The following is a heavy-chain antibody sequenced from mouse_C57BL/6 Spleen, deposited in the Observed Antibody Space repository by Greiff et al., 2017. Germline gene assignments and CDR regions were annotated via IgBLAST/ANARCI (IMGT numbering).Heavy chain of an antibody. CDR1: GYTFTDYN. D-gene: IGHD2-4*01. CDR3: ARRGTYYDYDVWFAY. Sequence: EVKLVESGPELVKPGASVKIPCKASGYTFTDYNMDWVKQSHGKSLEWIGDINPNNGGTIYNQKFKGKATLTVDKSSSTAYMELRSLTSEDTAVYYCARRGTYYDYDVWFAYWGQGTLVTVSA. J-gene: IGHJ3*01. CDR2: INPNNGGT. V-gene: IGHV1-18*01.